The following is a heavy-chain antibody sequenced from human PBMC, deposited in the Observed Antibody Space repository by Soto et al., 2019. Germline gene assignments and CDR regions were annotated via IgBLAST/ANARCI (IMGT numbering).Heavy chain of an antibody. J-gene: IGHJ6*02. CDR2: INPNSGGT. CDR1: GYTFTGYY. CDR3: ERNNSRSFAYYYGMDV. V-gene: IGHV1-2*04. Sequence: ASVKVSCKASGYTFTGYYMHWVRQTPGQGLEWMGWINPNSGGTNYAQKFQGWVTMTRDTSISTAYMELSRLRSDDTAVYYCERNNSRSFAYYYGMDVWGQGTTVTVSS. D-gene: IGHD1-1*01.